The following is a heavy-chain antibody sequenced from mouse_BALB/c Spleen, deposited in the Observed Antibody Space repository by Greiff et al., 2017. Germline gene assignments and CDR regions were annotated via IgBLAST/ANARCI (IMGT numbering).Heavy chain of an antibody. D-gene: IGHD2-1*01. CDR3: ARSGNYDAMDY. J-gene: IGHJ4*01. CDR1: GYSITSDYA. CDR2: ISYSGST. V-gene: IGHV3-2*02. Sequence: EVKVEESGPGLVKPSQSLSLTCTVTGYSITSDYAWNWIRQFPGNKLEWMGYISYSGSTSYNPSLKSRISITRDTSKNQFFLQLNSVTTEDTATYYCARSGNYDAMDYWGQGTSVTVSS.